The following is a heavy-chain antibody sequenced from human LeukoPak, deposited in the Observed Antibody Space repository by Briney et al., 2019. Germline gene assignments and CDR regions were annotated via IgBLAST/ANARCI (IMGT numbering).Heavy chain of an antibody. CDR1: GGSISSYY. Sequence: SETLSLTCTVSGGSISSYYWSWIRQPPGKGLEWIGYIYYSGSTNYNPSLKSRVTISVDTSKNQFSLKLSSVTAADTAVYYCARGLAMPYWGQGTLVTVSS. CDR3: ARGLAMPY. V-gene: IGHV4-59*01. J-gene: IGHJ4*02. CDR2: IYYSGST. D-gene: IGHD2-2*01.